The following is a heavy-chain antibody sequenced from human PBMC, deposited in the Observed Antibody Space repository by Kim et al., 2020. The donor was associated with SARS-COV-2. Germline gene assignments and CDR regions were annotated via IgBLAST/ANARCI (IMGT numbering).Heavy chain of an antibody. CDR1: GGSISSYY. D-gene: IGHD5-18*01. V-gene: IGHV4-59*01. CDR3: ARAQGGFRYSYDH. CDR2: IYYSGST. Sequence: SETLSLTCTVSGGSISSYYWSWIRQPPGKGLEWIGYIYYSGSTNYNPSLKSRVTISVDTSKNQFSLKLSSVTAADTAVYYCARAQGGFRYSYDHWGQGTLVTVSS. J-gene: IGHJ4*02.